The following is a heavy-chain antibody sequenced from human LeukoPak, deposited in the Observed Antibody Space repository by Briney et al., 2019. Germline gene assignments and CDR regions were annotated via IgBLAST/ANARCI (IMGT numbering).Heavy chain of an antibody. CDR2: ISYDGSNK. CDR1: GFTFSSYA. Sequence: SGGSLRLSCAASGFTFSSYAMHWVRQAPGKGLEWVAVISYDGSNKYYADSVKGRFTISRDNSKNTLYLQMNSLRAEDTAVCYCARGVAAAGRALDYWGQGTLVTVSS. J-gene: IGHJ4*02. CDR3: ARGVAAAGRALDY. V-gene: IGHV3-30*04. D-gene: IGHD6-13*01.